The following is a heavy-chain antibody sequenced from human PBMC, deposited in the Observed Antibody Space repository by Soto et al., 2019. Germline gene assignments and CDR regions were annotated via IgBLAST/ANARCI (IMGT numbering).Heavy chain of an antibody. D-gene: IGHD2-8*01. J-gene: IGHJ4*02. V-gene: IGHV1-18*01. CDR1: GYSFPTYG. Sequence: QVQLVQSGPELKKPGASVKVSCTTSGYSFPTYGITWVRQAPGQGLEWMGWINPYSGHTNYAQNFRDRVTVTTDTSASTSYLELRSLRSDDTAGYYCARDSRRDDGANGDYWGQGTLVSVSS. CDR2: INPYSGHT. CDR3: ARDSRRDDGANGDY.